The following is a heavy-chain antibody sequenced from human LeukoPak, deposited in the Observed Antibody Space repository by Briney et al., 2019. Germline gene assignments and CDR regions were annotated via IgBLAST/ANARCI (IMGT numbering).Heavy chain of an antibody. V-gene: IGHV3-15*01. J-gene: IGHJ4*02. CDR3: THLVNWNGLYDY. CDR2: IKSKTDGGTT. Sequence: PGGSLRLSCAASGFTFSDYYMSWIRQAPGKGLEWVGRIKSKTDGGTTDYAAPVKGRFTISRDVSKNTLYLQMNSLKTEDTAVYYCTHLVNWNGLYDYWGQGTLVTVSS. CDR1: GFTFSDYY. D-gene: IGHD1-20*01.